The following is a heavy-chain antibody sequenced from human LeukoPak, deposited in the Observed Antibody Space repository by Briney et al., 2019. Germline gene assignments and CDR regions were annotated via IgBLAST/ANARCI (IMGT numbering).Heavy chain of an antibody. CDR1: GGTFSSYA. CDR3: ARDSPIHRGIAVAPGRFDP. J-gene: IGHJ5*02. CDR2: IIPILGIA. D-gene: IGHD6-19*01. V-gene: IGHV1-69*04. Sequence: GSSVKVSCKASGGTFSSYAISWVRQAPGQGLEWMGRIIPILGIANYAQKFQGRVTITADKSTSTAYMELSSLRSEDTAVYYCARDSPIHRGIAVAPGRFDPWGQGTLVTVSS.